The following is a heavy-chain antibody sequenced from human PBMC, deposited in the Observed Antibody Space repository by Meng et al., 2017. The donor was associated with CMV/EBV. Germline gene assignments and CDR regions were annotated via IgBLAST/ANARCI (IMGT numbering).Heavy chain of an antibody. CDR3: ARRSAETSIDY. Sequence: GGSLKISCTASGFTFSVYAIHWVRQAPGKGLEWVAVISYDGNNKYYADSVKGRFAISRDNSKNTLYLQMNSLRVDDTAVYYCARRSAETSIDYWGQGTLVTVSS. CDR1: GFTFSVYA. V-gene: IGHV3-30*09. J-gene: IGHJ4*02. D-gene: IGHD3-3*01. CDR2: ISYDGNNK.